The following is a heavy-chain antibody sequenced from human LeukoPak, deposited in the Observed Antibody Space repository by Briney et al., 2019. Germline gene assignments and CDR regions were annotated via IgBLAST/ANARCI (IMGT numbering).Heavy chain of an antibody. CDR1: GFTFSGSA. Sequence: GGSLKLSCAASGFTFSGSAIHWVRQASGKGLEWIGRIRTKPNSYATSYGEPTRGRVTISRDDSQNTAYLQMNSLKTEDTAVYYCARPSNDDSPFGLDVWGQGTTVTVSS. CDR3: ARPSNDDSPFGLDV. CDR2: IRTKPNSYAT. D-gene: IGHD4-17*01. J-gene: IGHJ6*02. V-gene: IGHV3-73*01.